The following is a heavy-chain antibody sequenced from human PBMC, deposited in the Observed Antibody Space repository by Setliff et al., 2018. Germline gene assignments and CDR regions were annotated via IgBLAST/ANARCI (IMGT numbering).Heavy chain of an antibody. D-gene: IGHD3-3*01. CDR2: INAGNGNT. Sequence: ASVKVSCKASGYTFTSYAMHWVRQAPGQRLEWMGWINAGNGNTKYSQKFQGRVTITRDTSASTAYMELSSLRSVDTAVYYCAREFTRYYNFWSVHRYYMDVWGKGTTVTVSS. V-gene: IGHV1-3*01. J-gene: IGHJ6*03. CDR3: AREFTRYYNFWSVHRYYMDV. CDR1: GYTFTSYA.